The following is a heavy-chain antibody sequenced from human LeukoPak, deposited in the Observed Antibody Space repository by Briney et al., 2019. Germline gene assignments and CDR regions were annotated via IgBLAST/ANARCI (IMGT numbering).Heavy chain of an antibody. CDR1: GGSISSAHW. CDR2: IYHAGST. V-gene: IGHV4-4*02. Sequence: SETLSLTCAVSGGSISSAHWWNWVRQPPGKGLEWIGEIYHAGSTHYNPSFKSRVTISIDKSKNLFSLKLSSVTAADTAVYYCARVGGTNYYYYGMDVWGQGTTVTVSS. D-gene: IGHD1-1*01. J-gene: IGHJ6*02. CDR3: ARVGGTNYYYYGMDV.